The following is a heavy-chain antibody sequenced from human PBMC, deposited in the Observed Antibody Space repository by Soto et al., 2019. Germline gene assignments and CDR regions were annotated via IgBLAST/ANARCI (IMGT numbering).Heavy chain of an antibody. CDR1: GGSISSSSYY. CDR3: ARSRLASFDYSSGCLFDY. CDR2: IYYSGST. V-gene: IGHV4-39*01. Sequence: SETLSLTCTVSGGSISSSSYYWGWIRQPPGKGLEWIGSIYYSGSTYYNPSLKSRVTISVDTSKNQFSLKLSSVTAADTAVYYCARSRLASFDYSSGCLFDYWGQGTLVTVSS. D-gene: IGHD6-19*01. J-gene: IGHJ4*02.